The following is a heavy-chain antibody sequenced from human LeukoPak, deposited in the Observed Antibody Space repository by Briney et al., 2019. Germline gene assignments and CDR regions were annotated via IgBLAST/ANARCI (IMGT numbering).Heavy chain of an antibody. Sequence: ASVKVSCKASGYTFTGYYMHWERQAPGQGLEWMGWINPNSGGTNYAQKFQGRVTMTRDTSISTAYMELSRLRSDDTAVYYCARDRRYCGGDCSADYWGQGTLVTVSS. CDR2: INPNSGGT. D-gene: IGHD2-21*02. CDR1: GYTFTGYY. CDR3: ARDRRYCGGDCSADY. J-gene: IGHJ4*02. V-gene: IGHV1-2*02.